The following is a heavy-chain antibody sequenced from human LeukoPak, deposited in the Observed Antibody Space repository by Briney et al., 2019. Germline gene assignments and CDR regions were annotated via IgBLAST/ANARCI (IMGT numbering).Heavy chain of an antibody. CDR2: IYTSGST. CDR1: GASISSYY. CDR3: AREQWLVDEYWYFDL. V-gene: IGHV4-4*07. Sequence: PSETLSLTCTVSGASISSYYWSWIRQPAGKGLEWIGRIYTSGSTNYNPSLKSRVTMSVDTSKNQFSLRLSSVTAADTAVYYCAREQWLVDEYWYFDLWGRGTLVTVSS. J-gene: IGHJ2*01. D-gene: IGHD6-19*01.